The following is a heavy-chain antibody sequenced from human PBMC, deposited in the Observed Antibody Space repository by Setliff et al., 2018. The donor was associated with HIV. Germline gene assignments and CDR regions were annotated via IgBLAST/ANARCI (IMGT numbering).Heavy chain of an antibody. CDR1: GFTFSTYA. CDR2: INDRSDYI. Sequence: PGGSLRLSCAASGFTFSTYAMAWVRQAPGKGLEWVSAINDRSDYIYYADFARGRFTISREGSKNMLYLQMNGLRAEDTALYFCARDAPGYSHVLDFWGQGTLVTVSS. J-gene: IGHJ4*02. D-gene: IGHD4-4*01. V-gene: IGHV3-23*01. CDR3: ARDAPGYSHVLDF.